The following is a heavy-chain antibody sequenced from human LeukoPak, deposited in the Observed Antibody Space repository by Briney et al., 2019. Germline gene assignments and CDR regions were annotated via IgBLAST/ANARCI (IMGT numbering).Heavy chain of an antibody. J-gene: IGHJ6*02. CDR3: ARNHYYDILTGYVTYGMDV. CDR2: IIPILGIA. D-gene: IGHD3-9*01. V-gene: IGHV1-69*04. Sequence: SVKVSCKASGGTFSSYAISWVRQAPGQGLEWMGRIIPILGIANYAQKFQGRVTITADKSTSTAYMELSSLRSEDTAVYYCARNHYYDILTGYVTYGMDVWGQGTTVTVSS. CDR1: GGTFSSYA.